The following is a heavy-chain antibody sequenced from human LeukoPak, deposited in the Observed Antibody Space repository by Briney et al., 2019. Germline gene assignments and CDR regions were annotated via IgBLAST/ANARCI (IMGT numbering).Heavy chain of an antibody. CDR1: GGSIRSYY. V-gene: IGHV4-59*08. J-gene: IGHJ4*02. CDR2: IYHSGST. CDR3: ARHLDYYGSGSYEY. Sequence: SETLSLTCTVSGGSIRSYYWNWIRQPPGKGLEWIGYIYHSGSTNYNPSLKSRLTMSVDTSKNQFSLKLSSVTAADTAVYYCARHLDYYGSGSYEYWGQGTLVTVSS. D-gene: IGHD3-10*01.